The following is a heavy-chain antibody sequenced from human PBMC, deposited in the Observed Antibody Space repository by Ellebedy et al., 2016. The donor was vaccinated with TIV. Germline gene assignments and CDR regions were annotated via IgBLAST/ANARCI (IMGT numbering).Heavy chain of an antibody. CDR2: INSDGSVT. CDR3: ARDLGSGY. J-gene: IGHJ4*02. Sequence: GESLKISXAASGFTFSRHWMHWVRQAPGKGLVWVSRINSDGSVTNYADSVKGRITISRDNAKNTLYLQMNSLRAEDTAVYYCARDLGSGYWGRGTLVTVSS. V-gene: IGHV3-74*01. D-gene: IGHD6-25*01. CDR1: GFTFSRHW.